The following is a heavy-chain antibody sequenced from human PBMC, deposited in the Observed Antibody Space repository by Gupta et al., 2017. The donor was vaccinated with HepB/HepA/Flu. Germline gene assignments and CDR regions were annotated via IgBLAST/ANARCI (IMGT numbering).Heavy chain of an antibody. CDR1: GFPFSSYG. CDR3: AKDPDSGYPY. Sequence: QVQLVESGGGVVQPGRSLRLSCAAPGFPFSSYGMHWVRQAPGKGLEWVAVISYDGSNKYYADSVKGRFTISRDNSKNTLYLQMNSLRAEDTAVYYCAKDPDSGYPYWGQGTLVTVSS. CDR2: ISYDGSNK. V-gene: IGHV3-30*18. J-gene: IGHJ4*02. D-gene: IGHD5-12*01.